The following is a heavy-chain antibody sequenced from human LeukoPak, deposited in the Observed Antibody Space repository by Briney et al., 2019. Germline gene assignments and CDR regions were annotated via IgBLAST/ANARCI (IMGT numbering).Heavy chain of an antibody. CDR1: GGSVSSGISY. CDR3: ARQTWGGTYHPYYFDS. Sequence: SETLSLTCSVSGGSVSSGISYWGWIRQPPGKGLEWIGSIYYSGSIYYNPSFKSRVTISVDTSKNQFSLKLNSVTAADTAVYCCARQTWGGTYHPYYFDSWGQGILVTVSS. V-gene: IGHV4-39*01. D-gene: IGHD1-26*01. CDR2: IYYSGSI. J-gene: IGHJ4*02.